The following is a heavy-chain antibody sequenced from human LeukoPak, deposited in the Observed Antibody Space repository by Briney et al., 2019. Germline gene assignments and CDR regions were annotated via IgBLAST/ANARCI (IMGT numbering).Heavy chain of an antibody. Sequence: PSETLSLTCAVYGGSFSGYYWSWIRQPPGKGLEWIGEINHSGSTNYNPSLKSRVTMSVDTSKNQFSLKLSSVTAADTAVYYCARGGSGWYLVTGFDPWGQGTLVTVSS. V-gene: IGHV4-34*01. CDR2: INHSGST. CDR3: ARGGSGWYLVTGFDP. CDR1: GGSFSGYY. J-gene: IGHJ5*02. D-gene: IGHD6-19*01.